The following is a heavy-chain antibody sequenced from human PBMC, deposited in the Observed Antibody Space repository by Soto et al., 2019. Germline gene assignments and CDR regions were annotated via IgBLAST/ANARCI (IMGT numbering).Heavy chain of an antibody. CDR1: GITFSSSW. D-gene: IGHD6-13*01. CDR2: INGDGGGT. J-gene: IGHJ4*02. CDR3: VRGLIGAVGLGDS. Sequence: QSGGSLRLSCVASGITFSSSWMHWVRQIPGKGLVWVSAINGDGGGTAYADSVKGRFTVSRDNAKNTLFLQMTSLGADDTGLYYCVRGLIGAVGLGDSWGQGALVTVSS. V-gene: IGHV3-74*01.